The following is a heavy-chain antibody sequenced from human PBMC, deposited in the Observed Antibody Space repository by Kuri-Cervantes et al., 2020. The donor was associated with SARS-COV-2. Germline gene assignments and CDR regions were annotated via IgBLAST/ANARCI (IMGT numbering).Heavy chain of an antibody. V-gene: IGHV3-23*01. CDR2: ISGSGGST. Sequence: GESLKISCAASGFTFSSYAMSWVRQAPGKGLEWVSAISGSGGSTYYADSVKGRFTISRDNSKNTLYLQMNSLKIEDTAVYYCTTLIDYWGQGTLVTVSS. CDR3: TTLIDY. CDR1: GFTFSSYA. J-gene: IGHJ4*02.